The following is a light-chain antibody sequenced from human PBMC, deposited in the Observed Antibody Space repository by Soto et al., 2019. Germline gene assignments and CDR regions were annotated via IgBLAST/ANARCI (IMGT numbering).Light chain of an antibody. CDR2: RTS. CDR1: ESINSN. V-gene: IGKV3-15*01. J-gene: IGKJ4*01. CDR3: QQYKAWPLT. Sequence: EIVMTQSPATLSVSQGERATLSCRASESINSNLAWYQQKPGQAPRLLIYRTSNRATGVPARFSGSGSGTEFTLIISSLQSEDFAVFYCQQYKAWPLTFGGGTNVELK.